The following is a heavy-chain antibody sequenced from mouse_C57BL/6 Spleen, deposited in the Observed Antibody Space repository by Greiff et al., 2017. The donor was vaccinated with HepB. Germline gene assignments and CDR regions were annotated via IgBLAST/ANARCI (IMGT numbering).Heavy chain of an antibody. D-gene: IGHD2-4*01. CDR1: GFTFSSYA. V-gene: IGHV5-4*01. CDR3: AREAYDYDDGFAY. Sequence: EVMLVESGGGLVKPGGSLKLSCAASGFTFSSYAMSWVRQTPEKRLEWVATISDGGSYTYYPDNVKGRFTISRDNAKNNLYLQMSHLKSEDTAMYYCAREAYDYDDGFAYWGQGTLVTVSA. CDR2: ISDGGSYT. J-gene: IGHJ3*01.